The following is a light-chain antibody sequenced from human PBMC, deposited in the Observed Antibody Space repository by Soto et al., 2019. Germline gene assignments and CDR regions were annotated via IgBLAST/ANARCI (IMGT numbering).Light chain of an antibody. CDR2: DAS. CDR3: QHYHDWPRP. CDR1: QSVSIY. Sequence: EMVMTQSPATLSVSPGDRATLLCRASQSVSIYVAWYQQKPGLAPRLLIYDASTRAAGIPARFSGSGSGTEFSRTISSLQSEDFAVYYCQHYHDWPRPFGQGTKVEI. J-gene: IGKJ1*01. V-gene: IGKV3-15*01.